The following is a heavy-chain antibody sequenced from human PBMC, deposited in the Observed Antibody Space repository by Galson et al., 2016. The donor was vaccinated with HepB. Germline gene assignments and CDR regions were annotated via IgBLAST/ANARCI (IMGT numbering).Heavy chain of an antibody. CDR3: VKDIGNGQFGGFDI. Sequence: SLRLSCAASGFSFDDYSMHWVRQAPLKGLDWVSLISWDGAGSYYADSVKGRFTIYRDNNKSFLYLQMNSLRIEDTALCYCVKDIGNGQFGGFDIWGQGTMVTVSS. J-gene: IGHJ3*02. CDR1: GFSFDDYS. CDR2: ISWDGAGS. V-gene: IGHV3-43*01. D-gene: IGHD2-15*01.